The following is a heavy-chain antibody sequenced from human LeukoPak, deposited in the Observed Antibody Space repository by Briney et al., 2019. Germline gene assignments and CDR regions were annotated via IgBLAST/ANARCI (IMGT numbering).Heavy chain of an antibody. V-gene: IGHV3-53*01. D-gene: IGHD4-17*01. J-gene: IGHJ5*02. Sequence: GWALRLSCAASGFTDSHNYMSWVRQAAGKELEWVSATHSSGGTYYADSVKGRFTISRDTSKNTLYLQINSMSVEDTAVYYCIVFGDSNHWGQGTLVTVSS. CDR2: THSSGGT. CDR3: IVFGDSNH. CDR1: GFTDSHNY.